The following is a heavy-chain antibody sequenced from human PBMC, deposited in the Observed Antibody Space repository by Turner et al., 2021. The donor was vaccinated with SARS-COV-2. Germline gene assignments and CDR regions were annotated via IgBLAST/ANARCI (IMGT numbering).Heavy chain of an antibody. J-gene: IGHJ6*02. Sequence: GGSLRLSCAASGFTFICYSMHWVCQAPGKGLEWVSYISSSSSTIDYANPVKGRFTIPRDNAKNSLYLQMNSLRDEDTAVYYCARDRGYSYGYGGANDYYGMDVWGQGTTVTVSS. CDR2: ISSSSSTI. CDR3: ARDRGYSYGYGGANDYYGMDV. D-gene: IGHD5-18*01. CDR1: GFTFICYS. V-gene: IGHV3-48*02.